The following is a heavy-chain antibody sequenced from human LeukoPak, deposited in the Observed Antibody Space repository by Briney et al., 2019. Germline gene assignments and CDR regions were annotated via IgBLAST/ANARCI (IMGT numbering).Heavy chain of an antibody. CDR2: IYYSGST. D-gene: IGHD1-7*01. CDR1: GGSISSSSYY. J-gene: IGHJ5*02. Sequence: SETLSLTCTVSGGSISSSSYYWGWIRQPPGKGLEWIGSIYYSGSTYYNPSLKSRVTISVDTSKNQFPLKLSSVTAADTAVYYCAREKLELPFDPWGQGTLVTVSS. V-gene: IGHV4-39*06. CDR3: AREKLELPFDP.